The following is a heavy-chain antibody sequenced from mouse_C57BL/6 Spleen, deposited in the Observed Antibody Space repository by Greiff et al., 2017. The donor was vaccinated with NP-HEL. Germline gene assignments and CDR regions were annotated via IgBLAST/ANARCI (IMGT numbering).Heavy chain of an antibody. CDR2: INPNNGGT. D-gene: IGHD2-3*01. CDR3: ASNDGYCFAY. Sequence: VQLQQSGPELVKPGASVKISCKASGYTFTDYYMNWVKQSHGKSLEWIGDINPNNGGTSYNQKFKGKATLTVDKSSSTAYMELRSLTSEDSAVYYCASNDGYCFAYWGQGTLVTVSA. V-gene: IGHV1-26*01. J-gene: IGHJ3*01. CDR1: GYTFTDYY.